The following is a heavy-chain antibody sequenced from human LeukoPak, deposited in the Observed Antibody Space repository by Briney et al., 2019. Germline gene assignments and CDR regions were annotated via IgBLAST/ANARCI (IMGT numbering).Heavy chain of an antibody. Sequence: PGGSLRLSCAASGFTFSSYWMSWVRQAPGKGLEWVSGVSGSGRTTYFADSVKGRFTMSRDNAKKSLYLQMNSLRAEDTAVYYCARAKFDSSRYYYRGFDIWGQGTMVTVSS. CDR2: VSGSGRTT. CDR1: GFTFSSYW. V-gene: IGHV3-48*04. J-gene: IGHJ3*02. D-gene: IGHD3-22*01. CDR3: ARAKFDSSRYYYRGFDI.